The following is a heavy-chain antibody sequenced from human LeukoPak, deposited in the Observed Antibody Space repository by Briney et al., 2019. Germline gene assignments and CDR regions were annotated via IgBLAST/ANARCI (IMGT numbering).Heavy chain of an antibody. V-gene: IGHV4-59*01. J-gene: IGHJ4*02. CDR3: ARAAGSKSVSEPFDY. CDR1: GGSISSYY. D-gene: IGHD1-14*01. Sequence: SKTLSLTCTVSGGSISSYYWSWIRQPPGKGLEWIGYIYYSGSTNYNPSLKSRVTISVDTSKNQFSLKLSSVTAADTAVYYCARAAGSKSVSEPFDYWGQGTLVTVSS. CDR2: IYYSGST.